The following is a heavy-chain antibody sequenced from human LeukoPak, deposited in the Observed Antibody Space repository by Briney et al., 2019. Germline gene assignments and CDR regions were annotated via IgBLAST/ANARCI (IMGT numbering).Heavy chain of an antibody. J-gene: IGHJ5*02. D-gene: IGHD6-6*01. CDR1: GGSFSGYY. CDR3: ARPQATHARSLDP. Sequence: SETLSLTCAVYGGSFSGYYWSWIRQPPGEGLEWIGEINHSGSTNYNPSLKSRVTISVDTSKNQFSLKLSSVTAADTAVYYCARPQATHARSLDPWGQGTLVTVSS. V-gene: IGHV4-34*01. CDR2: INHSGST.